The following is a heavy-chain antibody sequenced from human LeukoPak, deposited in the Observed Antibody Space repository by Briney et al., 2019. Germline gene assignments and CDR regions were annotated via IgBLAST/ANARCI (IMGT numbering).Heavy chain of an antibody. V-gene: IGHV3-48*01. CDR1: GFTFSSYS. CDR2: ISSSSSTI. J-gene: IGHJ4*02. CDR3: AKAPVTTCSGAYCYPFDY. Sequence: GGSLRLSCAASGFTFSSYSMNWVRQAPGKGLEWVSYISSSSSTIYYADSVKGRFTISRDNAKNSLYLQMNSLRAEDTAVYYCAKAPVTTCSGAYCYPFDYWGQGTLVTVSS. D-gene: IGHD2-21*01.